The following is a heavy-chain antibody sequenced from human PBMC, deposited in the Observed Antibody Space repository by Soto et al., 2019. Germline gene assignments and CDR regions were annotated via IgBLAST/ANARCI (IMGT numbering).Heavy chain of an antibody. CDR2: ISSSSSYI. V-gene: IGHV3-21*01. CDR3: ARDEAGAVRPPFDY. Sequence: GGSLRLSCAASGFTFSSYSMNWVRQAPGKGLEWVSSISSSSSYIYYADSVKGRFTISRDNAKNSLYLQMNSLRAEDTAVYYCARDEAGAVRPPFDYWGQGTLVTVSS. D-gene: IGHD6-6*01. CDR1: GFTFSSYS. J-gene: IGHJ4*02.